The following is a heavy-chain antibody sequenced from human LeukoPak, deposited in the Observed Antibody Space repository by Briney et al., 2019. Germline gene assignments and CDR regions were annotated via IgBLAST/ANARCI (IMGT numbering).Heavy chain of an antibody. CDR2: ISYDGSNK. V-gene: IGHV3-30-3*01. D-gene: IGHD6-13*01. CDR1: GFTFSSYA. J-gene: IGHJ4*02. CDR3: ARGIAAAGNDY. Sequence: GGSLRLSCAASGFTFSSYAMPWVRQAPGKGLEWVAVISYDGSNKYYADSVKGRFTISRDNSKNTLYLQMNSLRAEDTAVYYCARGIAAAGNDYWGQGTLVTVSS.